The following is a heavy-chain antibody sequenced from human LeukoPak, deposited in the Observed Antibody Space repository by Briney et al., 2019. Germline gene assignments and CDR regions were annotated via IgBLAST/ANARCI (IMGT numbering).Heavy chain of an antibody. CDR1: GYTFTGYY. CDR3: ARAPTPLCIAAAGTCWFDP. D-gene: IGHD6-13*01. V-gene: IGHV1-2*02. Sequence: ASVKVSCKASGYTFTGYYMHWVRQAPGQGLEWMGWINPNSGGTNYAQKFQGRVTMTRDTSISTAYMELSRLRSDDTAVYYCARAPTPLCIAAAGTCWFDPWGQGTLVTVSS. J-gene: IGHJ5*02. CDR2: INPNSGGT.